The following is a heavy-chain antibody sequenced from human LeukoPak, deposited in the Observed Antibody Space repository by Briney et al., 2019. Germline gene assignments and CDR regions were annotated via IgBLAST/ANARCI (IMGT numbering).Heavy chain of an antibody. V-gene: IGHV3-30*02. CDR2: IRYDGSNK. CDR1: GFTFSSYG. J-gene: IGHJ4*02. Sequence: GGSLRLSCAASGFTFSSYGMHWVRQAPGKGLEWVAFIRYDGSNKYYADSVKGRFTISRDNSKNTLYLQMNSLRAEDTAVYYCAGTDSSSHDYWGQGTLVTVSS. D-gene: IGHD6-13*01. CDR3: AGTDSSSHDY.